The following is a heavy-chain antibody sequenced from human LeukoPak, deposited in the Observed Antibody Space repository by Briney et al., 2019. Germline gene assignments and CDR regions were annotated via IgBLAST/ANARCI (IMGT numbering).Heavy chain of an antibody. CDR3: ATLVPAATIDY. Sequence: PGGSLRLSCAASGFTFSSYSMNWVRQAPGKGLVWVSSISSSSSYIYYADSVKGRFTISRDNAKNSLYLQMNSLRAEDTAVYYCATLVPAATIDYWGQGTLVTVSS. J-gene: IGHJ4*02. D-gene: IGHD2-2*01. CDR2: ISSSSSYI. V-gene: IGHV3-21*01. CDR1: GFTFSSYS.